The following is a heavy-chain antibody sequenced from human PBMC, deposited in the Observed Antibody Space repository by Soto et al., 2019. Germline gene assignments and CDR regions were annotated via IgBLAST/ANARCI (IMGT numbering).Heavy chain of an antibody. CDR3: ARGRSLDM. CDR2: IGPNGGAK. J-gene: IGHJ3*02. Sequence: PWGSLRLSCSASGFTFRISLMSWFRQAPGKGLEWVANIGPNGGAKNYVDSVKGRFAISRDNAKNSLSLEMNSLRDEDTAVYYCARGRSLDMWGQGTMVTVSS. CDR1: GFTFRISL. V-gene: IGHV3-7*03.